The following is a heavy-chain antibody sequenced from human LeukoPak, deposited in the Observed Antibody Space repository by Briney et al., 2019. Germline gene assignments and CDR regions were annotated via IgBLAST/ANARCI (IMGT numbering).Heavy chain of an antibody. Sequence: PGGSLRLSCAASGFTFDDYGMSWVRQAPGKGLEWVSGINWNGGSTGYADSVKGRFTISRDNAKNSLYLQMNSLRAEDTALYYCARDQGEVESYYATGLVDYWGQGTLVTVSS. CDR1: GFTFDDYG. J-gene: IGHJ4*02. CDR3: ARDQGEVESYYATGLVDY. D-gene: IGHD1-26*01. V-gene: IGHV3-20*04. CDR2: INWNGGST.